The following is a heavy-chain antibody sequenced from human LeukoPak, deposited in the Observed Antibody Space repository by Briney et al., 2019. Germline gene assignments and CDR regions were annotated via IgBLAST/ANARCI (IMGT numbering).Heavy chain of an antibody. D-gene: IGHD4-23*01. CDR3: ARDRNGGPFDY. V-gene: IGHV3-66*01. J-gene: IGHJ4*02. Sequence: GGSLRLSCAASGFTVSSNYMSWVRQAPGKGLEWVSVIYSGGSTYYADSVKGRFTISRDNSKNTLYLQMNSLRAEDTAVYYCARDRNGGPFDYWGQGTLVTVSS. CDR1: GFTVSSNY. CDR2: IYSGGST.